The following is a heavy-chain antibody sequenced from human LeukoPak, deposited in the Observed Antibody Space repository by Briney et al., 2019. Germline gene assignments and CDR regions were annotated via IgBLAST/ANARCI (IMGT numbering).Heavy chain of an antibody. CDR3: AKQLVYYYYYMDV. Sequence: GGSLRLSCAASGFTVSSNYMSWVRQAPGKGLEWVSVIYSGGSTYYADSVKGRFTISRDNSKNTLYLQMNSLRAEDTAVYYCAKQLVYYYYYMDVWGKGTTVTVSS. J-gene: IGHJ6*03. V-gene: IGHV3-53*01. CDR1: GFTVSSNY. D-gene: IGHD6-6*01. CDR2: IYSGGST.